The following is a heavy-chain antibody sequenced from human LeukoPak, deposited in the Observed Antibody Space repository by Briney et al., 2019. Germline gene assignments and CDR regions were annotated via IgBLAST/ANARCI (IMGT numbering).Heavy chain of an antibody. D-gene: IGHD3-22*01. Sequence: ASVKVSCKASGGTFSSYAISWVRQAPGQGLEWMGGIIPIFGTANYAQKFQGRVTITADESTSTAYMALSSLRSEDTAVYYCARDHDSGPNWFDPWGQGTLVTVSS. J-gene: IGHJ5*02. CDR3: ARDHDSGPNWFDP. V-gene: IGHV1-69*13. CDR2: IIPIFGTA. CDR1: GGTFSSYA.